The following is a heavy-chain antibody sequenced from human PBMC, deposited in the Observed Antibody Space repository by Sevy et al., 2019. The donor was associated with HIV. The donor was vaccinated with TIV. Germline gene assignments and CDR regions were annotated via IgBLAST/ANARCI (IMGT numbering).Heavy chain of an antibody. J-gene: IGHJ5*02. CDR1: GFTCNFHG. D-gene: IGHD4-4*01. CDR2: IWHDGSNK. V-gene: IGHV3-30*02. Sequence: GGSLRLSCAASGFTCNFHGMHWVRQAPGKGLEWVAFIWHDGSNKYMADSVKGRFTISRDNSKNTLFLQMNSLTVEDTAVYYCARETDNSARWLDPWGQGTLVTVSS. CDR3: ARETDNSARWLDP.